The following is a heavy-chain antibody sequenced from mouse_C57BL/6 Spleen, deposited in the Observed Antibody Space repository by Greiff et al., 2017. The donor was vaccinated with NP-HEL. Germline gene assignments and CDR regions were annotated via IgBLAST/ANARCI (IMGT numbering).Heavy chain of an antibody. CDR2: IHPNSGST. V-gene: IGHV1-64*01. Sequence: QVQLQQPGAELVKPGASVKLSCKASGYTFTSYWMHWVKQRPGQGLEWIGTIHPNSGSTNYNEKFKSKATLTVDKSSSTAYMQLSSLTSEDSAVCYCARGDCYGSFDYWGQGTTLTVSS. CDR3: ARGDCYGSFDY. CDR1: GYTFTSYW. D-gene: IGHD1-1*01. J-gene: IGHJ2*01.